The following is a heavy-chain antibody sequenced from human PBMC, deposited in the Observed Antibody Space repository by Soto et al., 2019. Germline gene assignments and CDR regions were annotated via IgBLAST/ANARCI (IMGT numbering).Heavy chain of an antibody. V-gene: IGHV3-73*01. CDR1: GFTFSGSA. CDR3: TGAVVEGMDV. J-gene: IGHJ6*02. Sequence: EVQLVESGGGLVQPGGSLKLSCAASGFTFSGSAMHWVRQASGKGLEWVGRIRSKANSYATAYAASVKGRFTISRDDSKNTAYLQRTSLKPEDTAVYYCTGAVVEGMDVWGQGTTVTVSS. D-gene: IGHD2-15*01. CDR2: IRSKANSYAT.